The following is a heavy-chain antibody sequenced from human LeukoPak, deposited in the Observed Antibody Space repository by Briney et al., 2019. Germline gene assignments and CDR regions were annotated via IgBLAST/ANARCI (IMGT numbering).Heavy chain of an antibody. J-gene: IGHJ4*02. V-gene: IGHV3-7*01. Sequence: GGSLRLSCAASGFTFSTYSMNWVRQAPGKGLEWVANIKQDGSEKYYVDSVKGRFTISRDNAKNSLYLQMNSLRAEDTAVYYCARRYFDYWGQGTLVTVSS. CDR3: ARRYFDY. CDR2: IKQDGSEK. CDR1: GFTFSTYS.